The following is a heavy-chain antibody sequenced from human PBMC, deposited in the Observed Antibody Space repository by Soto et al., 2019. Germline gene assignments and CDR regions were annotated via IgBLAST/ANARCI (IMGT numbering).Heavy chain of an antibody. Sequence: QAQLVQSGAEVKKPGASVKVSCKASGYTFTSYGISWVRQAPGQGLEWMGWISAYNGNTNYAQKLQGRVTMTTDTSTSTAYMELRSLRSDDTAVYYCARDQPTSYYGSGYGMDVWGQGTTVTVSS. D-gene: IGHD3-10*01. V-gene: IGHV1-18*01. CDR1: GYTFTSYG. CDR2: ISAYNGNT. J-gene: IGHJ6*02. CDR3: ARDQPTSYYGSGYGMDV.